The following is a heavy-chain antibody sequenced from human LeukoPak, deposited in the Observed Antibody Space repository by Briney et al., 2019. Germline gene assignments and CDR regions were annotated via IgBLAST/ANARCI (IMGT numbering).Heavy chain of an antibody. D-gene: IGHD5-12*01. CDR1: GYTFIGYY. V-gene: IGHV1-2*02. CDR2: INPNSGGT. Sequence: ASVKVSCKASGYTFIGYYLHWLRRAPGQGPEWMGWINPNSGGTNYSEKFQGRVTMTRDTSISTAYMELSRLRSDDTAVYYCARGSGYDFRAFDIWGQGTMVTVSS. CDR3: ARGSGYDFRAFDI. J-gene: IGHJ3*02.